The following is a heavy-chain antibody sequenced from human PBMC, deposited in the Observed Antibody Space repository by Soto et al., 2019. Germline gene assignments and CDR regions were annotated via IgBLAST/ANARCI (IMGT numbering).Heavy chain of an antibody. V-gene: IGHV1-69*13. Sequence: ASVKVSCKASGGTFSSYAISWVRQAPGQGLEWMGGIIPIFGTANYAQKFQGRVTITADESTSTAYMELSSLRSEDTAVYYCARSYGGNLVDPFDYWGQGTLVTSPQ. CDR1: GGTFSSYA. CDR2: IIPIFGTA. CDR3: ARSYGGNLVDPFDY. D-gene: IGHD4-17*01. J-gene: IGHJ4*02.